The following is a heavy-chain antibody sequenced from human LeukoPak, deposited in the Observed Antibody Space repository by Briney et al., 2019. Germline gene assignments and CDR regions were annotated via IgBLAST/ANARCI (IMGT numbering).Heavy chain of an antibody. CDR2: IYTSGSP. CDR3: ARAAGYCSSTSCYGNYNWFDP. V-gene: IGHV4-61*02. Sequence: PSQTLSLTCTVSGGSISSGSCYWSWIRPPAGRGLGGLGCIYTSGSPNYNPSLKSRVTISVATSKNQFSLKLSSVTAADTAVYYCARAAGYCSSTSCYGNYNWFDPWGQGTLVTVSS. D-gene: IGHD2-2*01. CDR1: GGSISSGSCY. J-gene: IGHJ5*02.